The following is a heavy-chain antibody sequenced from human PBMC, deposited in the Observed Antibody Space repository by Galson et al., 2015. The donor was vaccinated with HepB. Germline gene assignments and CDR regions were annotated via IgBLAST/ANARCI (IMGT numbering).Heavy chain of an antibody. CDR2: IIPLFGSP. CDR3: ARHMNLYGGILD. V-gene: IGHV1-69*01. J-gene: IGHJ4*02. D-gene: IGHD4-23*01. Sequence: WMGEIIPLFGSPTYAQKFQDRVTITADGSANTAYMELSSLRSEGTAVYYCARHMNLYGGILDWGQGTLIILSS.